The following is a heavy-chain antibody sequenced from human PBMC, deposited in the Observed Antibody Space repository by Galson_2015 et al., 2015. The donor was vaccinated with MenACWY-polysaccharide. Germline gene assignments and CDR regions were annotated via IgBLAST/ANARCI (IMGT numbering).Heavy chain of an antibody. D-gene: IGHD7-27*01. CDR1: GGSITSYY. CDR3: ARRSLGNWYFDL. Sequence: SETLSLTCTVSGGSITSYYWSWIRQPAGKGLEWIGRIYSSGSTTYNPSLKSRGTMSVDTSKNQFSLNLSSVTAADTAVYYCARRSLGNWYFDLWGRGTLVTVSP. CDR2: IYSSGST. J-gene: IGHJ2*01. V-gene: IGHV4-4*07.